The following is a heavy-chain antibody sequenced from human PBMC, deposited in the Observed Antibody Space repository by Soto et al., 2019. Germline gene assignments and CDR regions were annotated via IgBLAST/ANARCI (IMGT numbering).Heavy chain of an antibody. D-gene: IGHD6-6*01. CDR2: IWYDGSNK. V-gene: IGHV3-33*08. CDR1: GFSFGDNA. CDR3: ASGGLSARPDI. J-gene: IGHJ4*02. Sequence: QVQLVESGGGVVQPGRSLRLSCRTSGFSFGDNAMHWVRQAPGRGLEWVTIIWYDGSNKYYADSVKGRFTISRDNSKNALYLQMNSMTVEDTDVYYCASGGLSARPDIWGQGILVTVSS.